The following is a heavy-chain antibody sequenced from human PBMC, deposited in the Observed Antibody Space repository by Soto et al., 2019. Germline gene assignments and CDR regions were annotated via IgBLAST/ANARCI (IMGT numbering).Heavy chain of an antibody. CDR3: AKASTYEYVWGSFRYYFDH. J-gene: IGHJ4*02. Sequence: EVQMLQSGGGLVQPGGSLRLSCEASGFTFNTYAMSWVRQAPGKGLEWVSGISGSGDRTHYADSVKGRFSISRDNSQNTLHLQMNSLRAEDTAEYYCAKASTYEYVWGSFRYYFDHWGQGALVTVSS. CDR2: ISGSGDRT. D-gene: IGHD3-16*02. CDR1: GFTFNTYA. V-gene: IGHV3-23*01.